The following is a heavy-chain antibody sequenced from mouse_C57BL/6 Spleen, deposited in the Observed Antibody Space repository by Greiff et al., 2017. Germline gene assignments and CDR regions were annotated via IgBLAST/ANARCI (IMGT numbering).Heavy chain of an antibody. D-gene: IGHD2-5*01. J-gene: IGHJ2*01. V-gene: IGHV1-26*01. CDR3: ARWGYSNSYYFDY. CDR2: INPNNGGT. CDR1: GYTFTDYY. Sequence: VQLQQSGPELVKPGASVKISCKASGYTFTDYYMNWVKQSHGKSLEWIGDINPNNGGTSYNQKFKGKATLTVDKSSSTAYMELRSLTSEDSAVYYCARWGYSNSYYFDYWGQGTTLTVSS.